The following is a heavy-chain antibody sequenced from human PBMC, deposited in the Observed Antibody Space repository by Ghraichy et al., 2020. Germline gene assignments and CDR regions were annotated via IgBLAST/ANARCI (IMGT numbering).Heavy chain of an antibody. D-gene: IGHD3-22*01. CDR2: INHSGST. CDR3: ARADPRYYDSSGYSPLDY. V-gene: IGHV4-34*01. CDR1: GGSFSGYY. J-gene: IGHJ4*02. Sequence: SETLSLTCAVYGGSFSGYYWSWIRQPPGKGLEWIGEINHSGSTNYNPSLKSRVTISVDTSKNQFSLKLSSVTAADTAVYYCARADPRYYDSSGYSPLDYWGQGTLVTVSS.